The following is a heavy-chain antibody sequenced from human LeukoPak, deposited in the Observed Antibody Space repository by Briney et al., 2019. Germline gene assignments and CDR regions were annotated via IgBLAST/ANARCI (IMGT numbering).Heavy chain of an antibody. Sequence: GGSLRLSCAASGFTFSSYWMSWVRQAPGKGLEWVANIKEDGSEKYYMDSAKGRFTISRDNAKNSLYLQMNSLRAEDTAVYYCARPAYPRHDSSGYYLEWGQGTLVTVSS. CDR2: IKEDGSEK. J-gene: IGHJ4*02. D-gene: IGHD3-22*01. CDR1: GFTFSSYW. CDR3: ARPAYPRHDSSGYYLE. V-gene: IGHV3-7*01.